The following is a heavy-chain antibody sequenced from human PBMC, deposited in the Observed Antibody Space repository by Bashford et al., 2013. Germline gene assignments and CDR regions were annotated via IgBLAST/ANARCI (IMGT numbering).Heavy chain of an antibody. D-gene: IGHD6-13*01. Sequence: VASVKVSCKASGGTFSSYAISWVRQVPGQGLEWMGVIDPSGGDTSYAQKLQGRVTMTADTSTSTAYMELRSLRSDDTAAYYCARDGSSSWYIYWGQGTLVTVSS. CDR1: GGTFSSYA. J-gene: IGHJ4*02. CDR3: ARDGSSSWYIY. CDR2: IDPSGGDT. V-gene: IGHV1-69*10.